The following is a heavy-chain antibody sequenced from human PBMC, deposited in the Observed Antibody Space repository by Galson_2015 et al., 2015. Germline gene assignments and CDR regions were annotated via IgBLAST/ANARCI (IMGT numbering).Heavy chain of an antibody. D-gene: IGHD1-7*01. Sequence: SLRLSCAASGFSFSSYDMSWVRQAPGKGLEWVSYISGSGSTLYYADSVKGRFTISRDNAKNSLYLQMNSLRAEDTAVYYCARVYNWNYAVYYYYMDVWGKGTTVTVSS. CDR3: ARVYNWNYAVYYYYMDV. V-gene: IGHV3-48*03. CDR2: ISGSGSTL. J-gene: IGHJ6*03. CDR1: GFSFSSYD.